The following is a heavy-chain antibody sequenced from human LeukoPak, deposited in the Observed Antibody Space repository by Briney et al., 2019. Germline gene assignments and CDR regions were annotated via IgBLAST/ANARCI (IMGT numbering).Heavy chain of an antibody. D-gene: IGHD3-22*01. CDR3: ARDRNYYGSSGYFYY. J-gene: IGHJ4*02. Sequence: ASVKVSCKASGYTFTGYYMHWVRQAPGQGLEWMGWINPNSGGTNYAQKFQGRVTMTRDTSISTAYMELSRLRSDDTAVYYCARDRNYYGSSGYFYYWGQGTLVTVSS. CDR1: GYTFTGYY. V-gene: IGHV1-2*02. CDR2: INPNSGGT.